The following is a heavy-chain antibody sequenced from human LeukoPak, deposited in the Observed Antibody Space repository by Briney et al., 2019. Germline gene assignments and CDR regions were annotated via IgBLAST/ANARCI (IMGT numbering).Heavy chain of an antibody. D-gene: IGHD2-21*01. Sequence: GGSLTLSCSASGFTFSKNWMTWVRQAPGKGLEWVANIKEDGSKKYYVDSVKGRFTISRDNALNSLSLQMNSLRAEDTAVYYCGSILWCEIGFDYWGQGALVTVSS. CDR1: GFTFSKNW. CDR3: GSILWCEIGFDY. V-gene: IGHV3-7*01. CDR2: IKEDGSKK. J-gene: IGHJ4*02.